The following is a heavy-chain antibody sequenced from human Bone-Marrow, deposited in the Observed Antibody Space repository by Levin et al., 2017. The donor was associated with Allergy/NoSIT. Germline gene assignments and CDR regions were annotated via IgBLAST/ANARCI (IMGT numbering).Heavy chain of an antibody. CDR3: ARLDGYTEPSVFIYGLDV. J-gene: IGHJ6*02. V-gene: IGHV5-51*01. Sequence: PGGSLRLSCKVFGFAFTTYSIGWVRQMPGKGLEWMGIISPANSKTLYSPSFEGQVTISVDKSTSTAYLQWISLKTSDSATYFCARLDGYTEPSVFIYGLDVWGQGTTVIVSS. D-gene: IGHD5-18*01. CDR1: GFAFTTYS. CDR2: ISPANSKT.